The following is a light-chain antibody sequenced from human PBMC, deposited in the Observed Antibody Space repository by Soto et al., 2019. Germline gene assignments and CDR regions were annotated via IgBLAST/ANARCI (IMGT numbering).Light chain of an antibody. J-gene: IGKJ5*01. CDR1: QDIRND. Sequence: AIQMTQSPSSLSASVGDGVTITCRASQDIRNDLVWYQQIPGRAPKLLICAASSLQSGDPSRFSGSASGTDFTLTISSLQPEDFATYYCLQHHNYPITFGQGTRLEIK. CDR3: LQHHNYPIT. V-gene: IGKV1-6*01. CDR2: AAS.